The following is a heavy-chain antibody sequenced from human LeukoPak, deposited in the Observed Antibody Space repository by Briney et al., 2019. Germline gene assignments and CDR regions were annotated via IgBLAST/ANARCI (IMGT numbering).Heavy chain of an antibody. CDR1: GLTFRSYW. Sequence: TGGSLRLSCTASGLTFRSYWMTWVRQAPGKGLEWVANIKPDGSEKNYVDSVKGRFTMSRDNAMNSLYLQMNSLRAEDTAVYYCARDRGNTGYDELDYWGQGTLVTVSS. J-gene: IGHJ4*02. CDR2: IKPDGSEK. V-gene: IGHV3-7*03. CDR3: ARDRGNTGYDELDY. D-gene: IGHD5-12*01.